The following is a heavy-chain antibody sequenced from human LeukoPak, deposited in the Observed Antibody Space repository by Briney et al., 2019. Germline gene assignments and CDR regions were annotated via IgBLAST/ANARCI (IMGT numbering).Heavy chain of an antibody. V-gene: IGHV3-23*01. CDR1: GFTFSSYA. Sequence: PGGSLRLSCAASGFTFSSYAMSWVRQAPGKGLEWVSAISGSGGTTYNADSVKGRFTISRDNSKNTLYLQMNSLRAEDTAVYYCARSLRGYIVVVPAAMDPFDYWGQGTLVTVSS. CDR2: ISGSGGTT. CDR3: ARSLRGYIVVVPAAMDPFDY. J-gene: IGHJ4*02. D-gene: IGHD2-2*01.